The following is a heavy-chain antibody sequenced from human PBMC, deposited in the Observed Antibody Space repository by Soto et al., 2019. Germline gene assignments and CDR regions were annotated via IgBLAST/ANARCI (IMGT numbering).Heavy chain of an antibody. CDR1: GFTVSSNY. J-gene: IGHJ6*02. D-gene: IGHD2-2*01. CDR2: ISGSGIST. Sequence: GGSLRLSCAASGFTVSSNYMSWVRQAPGKGLEWVSVISGSGISTFYADSVKGRFTISRDNAKNSLYLQMNSLRAEDTAVYYCARDPSIVLVPAATYYYYYYGMDVWGQGTTVTVSS. V-gene: IGHV3-53*01. CDR3: ARDPSIVLVPAATYYYYYYGMDV.